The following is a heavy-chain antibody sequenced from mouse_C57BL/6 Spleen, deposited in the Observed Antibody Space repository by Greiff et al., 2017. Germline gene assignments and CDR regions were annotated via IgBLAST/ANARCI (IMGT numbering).Heavy chain of an antibody. V-gene: IGHV14-1*01. J-gene: IGHJ2*01. Sequence: VQLQQSGAELVRPGASVKLSCTASGFNIKDYYMHWVKQRPEQGLEWIGRIDPEDGDTEYAPKFQGKATMTADTSSNTASRQLSSLTSEYTAVYYCTATTVASYLDYWGQGTTLTVSS. CDR3: TATTVASYLDY. CDR2: IDPEDGDT. CDR1: GFNIKDYY. D-gene: IGHD1-1*01.